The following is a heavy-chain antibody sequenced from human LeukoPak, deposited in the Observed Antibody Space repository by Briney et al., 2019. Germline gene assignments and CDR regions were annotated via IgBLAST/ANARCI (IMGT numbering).Heavy chain of an antibody. V-gene: IGHV3-53*01. CDR2: IYSGGST. CDR3: ARSSAAAGIFDY. Sequence: GGSLRLSCAASGFTVSSNYMSWVRQAPGKGLEWVSVIYSGGSTYYADSVKGRFTISRDNSKNTLYLQMNSLRAEDTAVYYCARSSAAAGIFDYWGQGTLVTVSP. CDR1: GFTVSSNY. D-gene: IGHD6-13*01. J-gene: IGHJ4*02.